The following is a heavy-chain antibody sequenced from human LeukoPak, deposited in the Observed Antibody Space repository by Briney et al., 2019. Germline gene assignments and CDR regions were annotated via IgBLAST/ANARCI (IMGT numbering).Heavy chain of an antibody. D-gene: IGHD2/OR15-2a*01. V-gene: IGHV4-34*01. J-gene: IGHJ4*02. Sequence: SETLSLTCAVYGGSFSGYYWSWIRQPPGKGLEWIGEINHSGSTNYNPSLKSRVTISVDTSKNQFSLKPSSVTAADTAVYYCARGKSIDYWGQGTLVTVSS. CDR2: INHSGST. CDR1: GGSFSGYY. CDR3: ARGKSIDY.